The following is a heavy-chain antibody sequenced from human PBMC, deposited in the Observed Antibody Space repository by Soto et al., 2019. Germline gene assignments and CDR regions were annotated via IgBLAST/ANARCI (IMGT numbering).Heavy chain of an antibody. CDR3: ARDGTIEYSGSYYYGMDV. CDR1: GFTFSSYA. D-gene: IGHD1-26*01. J-gene: IGHJ6*02. V-gene: IGHV3-30-3*01. Sequence: GSLRLSCAAPGFTFSSYAMHWVRQAPGKGLEWVAVISYDGSNKYYADSVKGRFTISRDNSKNTLYLQMNSLRAEDTAVYYCARDGTIEYSGSYYYGMDVWGQGTTVTVSS. CDR2: ISYDGSNK.